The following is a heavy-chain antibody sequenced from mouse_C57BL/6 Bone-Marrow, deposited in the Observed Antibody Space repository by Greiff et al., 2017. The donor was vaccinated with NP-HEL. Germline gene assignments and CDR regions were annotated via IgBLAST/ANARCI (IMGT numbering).Heavy chain of an antibody. CDR2: IDPENGDT. Sequence: EVQLVESGAELVRPGASVKLSCTASGFNIKDDYMHWVKQRPEQGLEWIGWIDPENGDTEYASKFQGKATITADTSSNTAYLQLSSLTSEDTAVYYCTQTGTEDYWGQGTTLTVSS. V-gene: IGHV14-4*01. CDR3: TQTGTEDY. D-gene: IGHD4-1*01. CDR1: GFNIKDDY. J-gene: IGHJ2*01.